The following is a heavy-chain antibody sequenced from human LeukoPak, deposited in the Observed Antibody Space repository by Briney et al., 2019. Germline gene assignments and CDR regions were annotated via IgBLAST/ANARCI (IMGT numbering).Heavy chain of an antibody. V-gene: IGHV3-21*01. J-gene: IGHJ6*02. CDR3: ARDKSGGYSYGSHHVYGMDV. CDR1: GVSFSTYS. D-gene: IGHD5-18*01. CDR2: ISSSSSYI. Sequence: GGSLRLSCAASGVSFSTYSVNWVRQAPRKGLEWVSSISSSSSYIYCADSVKGRFTISRDNAKNPLYLQMNSLRAEDTAVYYCARDKSGGYSYGSHHVYGMDVWGQGTTVTVSS.